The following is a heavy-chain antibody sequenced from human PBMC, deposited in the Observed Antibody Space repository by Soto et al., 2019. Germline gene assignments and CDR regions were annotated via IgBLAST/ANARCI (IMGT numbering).Heavy chain of an antibody. Sequence: PGESLKISCKGSGYSFTSYWISWVRQMPGKGLEWMGRIDPSDSYTNYSPSFQGHVTISADKSISTAYLQWSSLKASDTAMYYCARLEFFLGVRGVNLHYYGMDVWGQGTTVTVSS. CDR2: IDPSDSYT. CDR3: ARLEFFLGVRGVNLHYYGMDV. V-gene: IGHV5-10-1*01. D-gene: IGHD3-10*01. CDR1: GYSFTSYW. J-gene: IGHJ6*02.